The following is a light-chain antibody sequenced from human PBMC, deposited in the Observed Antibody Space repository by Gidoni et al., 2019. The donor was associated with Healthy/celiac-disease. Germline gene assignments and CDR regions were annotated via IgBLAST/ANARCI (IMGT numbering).Light chain of an antibody. CDR3: QQYGSSRT. J-gene: IGKJ1*01. CDR1: QSVSSSY. Sequence: PGTLSLSPGERATLSCRASQSVSSSYLAWYQQKPGQAPRLLIYGASSRATGIPDRFSGSGSGTDFTLTISRLEPEDFAVYYCQQYGSSRTFGQGTKVEIK. V-gene: IGKV3-20*01. CDR2: GAS.